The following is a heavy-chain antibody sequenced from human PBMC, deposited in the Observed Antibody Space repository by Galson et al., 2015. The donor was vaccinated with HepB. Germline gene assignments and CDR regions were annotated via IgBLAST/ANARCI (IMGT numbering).Heavy chain of an antibody. CDR3: AKSWQVSRELDL. CDR1: GFTFRSYN. D-gene: IGHD1-1*01. J-gene: IGHJ5*02. CDR2: ISNDTGKI. V-gene: IGHV3-21*01. Sequence: SLRLSCAASGFTFRSYNINWVRQAPGRGLEWVSCISNDTGKIQYADSVKGRFTISRDTAKNSLFLHMNSLRVEDTAVYYCAKSWQVSRELDLWGRGTLVTVTS.